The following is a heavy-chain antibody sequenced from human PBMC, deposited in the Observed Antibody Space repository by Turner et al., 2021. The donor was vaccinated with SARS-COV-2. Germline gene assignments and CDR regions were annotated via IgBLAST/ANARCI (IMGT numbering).Heavy chain of an antibody. CDR3: AKSYSGSYWDRNDY. J-gene: IGHJ4*02. Sequence: QVQLVESGGGVVQPGRSLRLYCAAAGLTFSIYGMHWVRHAPGKGLEWVAVISYDGSNKYYADSVKGRFTISRDNSKNTLYLQMNSLRAEDTAVYYCAKSYSGSYWDRNDYWGQGTLVTVSS. D-gene: IGHD1-26*01. V-gene: IGHV3-30*18. CDR1: GLTFSIYG. CDR2: ISYDGSNK.